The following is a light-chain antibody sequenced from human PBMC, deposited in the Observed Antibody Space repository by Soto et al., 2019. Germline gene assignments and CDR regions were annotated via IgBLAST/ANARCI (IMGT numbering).Light chain of an antibody. V-gene: IGLV2-23*02. CDR3: CSCGGRGND. CDR1: TSDVGI. J-gene: IGLJ1*01. CDR2: EVT. Sequence: QSVLTQPASVCGSPGQSITISCSGTTSDVGIVSWYQHHPGKAPKLMIHEVTKRPSGVSDRFSGSKSGNSASLTISGLQAEGEADYFCCSCGGRGNDFGTRTKATVL.